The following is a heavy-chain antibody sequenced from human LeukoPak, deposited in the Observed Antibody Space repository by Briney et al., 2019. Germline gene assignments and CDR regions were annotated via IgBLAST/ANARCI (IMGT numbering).Heavy chain of an antibody. V-gene: IGHV4-31*03. D-gene: IGHD6-13*01. J-gene: IGHJ6*03. CDR1: GGSISSGGYY. Sequence: SETLSLTCTVSGGSISSGGYYWSWIRQHPGKGLEWIGYIYYSGSTYYNPSLKSRVTISVDTSKNQFSLKLSSVTAADTAVYYCARRWIAAAQTKDRRGYMDVWGKGTTVTVSS. CDR3: ARRWIAAAQTKDRRGYMDV. CDR2: IYYSGST.